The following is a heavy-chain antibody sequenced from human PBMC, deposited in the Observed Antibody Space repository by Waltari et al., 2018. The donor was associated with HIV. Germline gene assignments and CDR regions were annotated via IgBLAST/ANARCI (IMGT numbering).Heavy chain of an antibody. CDR3: ARASISPRWFGSPGDY. D-gene: IGHD3-10*01. CDR2: INPSGGST. V-gene: IGHV1-46*01. CDR1: GYTFSSHY. Sequence: QVQVVQSGAEGKKPGASVKVSCKASGYTFSSHYMPWVRQAPGQGLEWMGIINPSGGSTSYAQKFQGRVTMTRDTSTSTVYMELSSLRSEDTAVYYCARASISPRWFGSPGDYWGQGTLVTVSS. J-gene: IGHJ4*02.